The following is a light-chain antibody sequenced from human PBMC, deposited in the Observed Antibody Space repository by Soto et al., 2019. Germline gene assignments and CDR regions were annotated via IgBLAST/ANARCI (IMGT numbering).Light chain of an antibody. J-gene: IGKJ5*01. V-gene: IGKV3-15*01. CDR1: QSVSTN. Sequence: EIAMTQSPDTLSVSPGDIVTLSCRASQSVSTNLAWYQQKPGQAPRLLMYRASMRATGIPARFSGRGSGTEFTLTISSLQSEDSAFYFCQHYNNWPITFGQGTRLDIK. CDR3: QHYNNWPIT. CDR2: RAS.